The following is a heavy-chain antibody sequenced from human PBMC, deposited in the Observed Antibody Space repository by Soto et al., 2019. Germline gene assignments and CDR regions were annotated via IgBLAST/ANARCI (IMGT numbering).Heavy chain of an antibody. V-gene: IGHV3-30*18. J-gene: IGHJ4*02. D-gene: IGHD3-22*01. CDR3: AKGPAETYYYDSSGFDY. Sequence: GGSLRLSCAASGFTFSSYGMHWVRQAPGKGLEWVAVISYDGSNKYYADSVKGRFTISRDNSKNTLNLQMNSLRAEDTAVYYCAKGPAETYYYDSSGFDYWGQGTLVTVSS. CDR2: ISYDGSNK. CDR1: GFTFSSYG.